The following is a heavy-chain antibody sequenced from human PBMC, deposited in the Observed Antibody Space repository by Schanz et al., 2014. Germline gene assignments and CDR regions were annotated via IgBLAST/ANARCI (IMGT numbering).Heavy chain of an antibody. CDR2: VNPGGGST. D-gene: IGHD2-2*01. V-gene: IGHV1-46*03. CDR3: ARGGFFDSTSFDS. Sequence: QVQLVQSGAEVKKPGASVRVSCKASGYSFTTYDVNWVRQAPGQGLEWMGIVNPGGGSTSVAQRFQTRVTLTRDTSTGTVNMELSSLRSEDTAVYYCARGGFFDSTSFDSWGQGTLVAVSS. CDR1: GYSFTTYD. J-gene: IGHJ4*02.